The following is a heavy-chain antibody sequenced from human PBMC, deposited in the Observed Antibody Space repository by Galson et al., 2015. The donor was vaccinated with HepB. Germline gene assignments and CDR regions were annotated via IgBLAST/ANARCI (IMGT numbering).Heavy chain of an antibody. CDR2: ISYDGSNK. D-gene: IGHD6-13*01. J-gene: IGHJ6*02. CDR3: AREVKQQLVLSYYYGMDV. V-gene: IGHV3-30-3*01. CDR1: GFTFSSYA. Sequence: SLRLSCAASGFTFSSYAMHWVRQAPGKGLEWVAVISYDGSNKYYADSVKGRFTISRDNSKNTLYLQMNSLRAEDTAVYYCAREVKQQLVLSYYYGMDVWGQGTTVTVSS.